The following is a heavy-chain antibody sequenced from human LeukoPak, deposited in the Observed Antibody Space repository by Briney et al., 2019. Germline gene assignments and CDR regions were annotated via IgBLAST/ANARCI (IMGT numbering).Heavy chain of an antibody. CDR3: ARPHRGYSYGFDY. J-gene: IGHJ4*02. D-gene: IGHD5-18*01. Sequence: SETLSLTCTVSGGSISSSDYYWGWIRQPPGKGRVWIGSIYYSGNTYYNTSLKSRVTISVDTSETQFSLKLSSVTAADTAVYCCARPHRGYSYGFDYWGQGTLVTVSS. CDR2: IYYSGNT. CDR1: GGSISSSDYY. V-gene: IGHV4-39*01.